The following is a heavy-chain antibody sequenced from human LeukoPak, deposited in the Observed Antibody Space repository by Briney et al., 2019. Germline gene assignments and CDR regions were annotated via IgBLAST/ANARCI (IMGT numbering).Heavy chain of an antibody. V-gene: IGHV3-30*03. D-gene: IGHD2-21*02. Sequence: PGRSLRLSCAASGFTFSYYGMHWVRQAPGRGLEWVAVISNDGSTKYYVDSAKGRFTISRDNSKNTLYLQMNSLRAEDTAVYYCATRGEVVTAIGAFDIWGQGTTVTVSS. J-gene: IGHJ3*02. CDR1: GFTFSYYG. CDR3: ATRGEVVTAIGAFDI. CDR2: ISNDGSTK.